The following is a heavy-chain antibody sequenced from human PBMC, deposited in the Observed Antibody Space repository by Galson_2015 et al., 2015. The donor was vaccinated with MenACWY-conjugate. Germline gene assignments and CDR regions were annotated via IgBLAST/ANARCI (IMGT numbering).Heavy chain of an antibody. CDR2: INPSGDGT. CDR1: GSTFTAYY. Sequence: SVKVSCKASGSTFTAYYMQWVRQAPGQGLEWMGEINPSGDGTSYAQRFQGRVTLTWDTSTTTSDTVYMELTNLRSEDTAVYFCARGVYRSGPFSLVYWGQGTLITVSS. V-gene: IGHV1-46*01. J-gene: IGHJ1*01. CDR3: ARGVYRSGPFSLVY. D-gene: IGHD6-19*01.